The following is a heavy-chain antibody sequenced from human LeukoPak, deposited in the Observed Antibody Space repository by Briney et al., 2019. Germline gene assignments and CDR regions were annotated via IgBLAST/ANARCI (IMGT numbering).Heavy chain of an antibody. CDR3: AREYSSGWYRSNDY. Sequence: ASVKVSCKASGYTFTSYAMNWVRQAPGQGLEWKGWINTNTGNPTYAQGFTGRFVFSLDTSVSTAYLQISSLKAEDTAVYYCAREYSSGWYRSNDYWGQGTLVTVSS. J-gene: IGHJ4*02. CDR1: GYTFTSYA. V-gene: IGHV7-4-1*02. D-gene: IGHD6-19*01. CDR2: INTNTGNP.